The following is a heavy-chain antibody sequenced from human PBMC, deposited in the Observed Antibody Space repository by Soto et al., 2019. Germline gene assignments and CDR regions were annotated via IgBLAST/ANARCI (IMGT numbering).Heavy chain of an antibody. V-gene: IGHV3-30*18. CDR3: AKEEAAAGYYYYYGMDV. CDR1: GFTFSSYG. D-gene: IGHD6-13*01. Sequence: QVQLVESGGGVVQPGRSLRLSCAASGFTFSSYGMHWVRQAPGKGLEWVAVISYDGSNKYYADSVKGRFTISRDNSKNTLYLQMNSLRAEDTAVYYCAKEEAAAGYYYYYGMDVWGQGTTVTVSS. J-gene: IGHJ6*02. CDR2: ISYDGSNK.